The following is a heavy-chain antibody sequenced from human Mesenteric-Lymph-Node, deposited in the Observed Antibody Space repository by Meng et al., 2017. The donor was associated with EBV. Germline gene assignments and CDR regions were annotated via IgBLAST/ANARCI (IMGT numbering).Heavy chain of an antibody. V-gene: IGHV4-30-4*01. CDR2: IYYSGSR. CDR3: ARVTGKIYYDGSGYPEAFDY. Sequence: QVQVRESGPALVKPSQTLSLTCTVSGDSISSTDYYWSWVRQPPGKGLEWIGYIYYSGSRYYNPSLKSRVTISVDTSKNQFSLKLSSVTAADTAVYYCARVTGKIYYDGSGYPEAFDYWGQGTLVTVSS. CDR1: GDSISSTDYY. J-gene: IGHJ4*02. D-gene: IGHD3-22*01.